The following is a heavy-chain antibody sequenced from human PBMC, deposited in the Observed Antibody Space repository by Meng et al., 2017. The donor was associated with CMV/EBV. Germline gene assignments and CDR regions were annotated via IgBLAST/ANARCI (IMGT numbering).Heavy chain of an antibody. CDR3: ASAAYCGGDCYSGAFDI. V-gene: IGHV3-30*04. J-gene: IGHJ3*02. CDR1: GFTFSSYA. D-gene: IGHD2-21*01. CDR2: ISYDGSNK. Sequence: GESLKISCAASGFTFSSYAMHWVRQAPGKGLEWVAVISYDGSNKYYADSVKGRFTISRDNSKNTLYLQMNSLRAEDTAVYYCASAAYCGGDCYSGAFDIWGQGTMVTV.